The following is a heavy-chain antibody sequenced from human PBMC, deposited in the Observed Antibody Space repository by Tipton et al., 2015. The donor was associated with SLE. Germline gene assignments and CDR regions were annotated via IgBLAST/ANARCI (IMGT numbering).Heavy chain of an antibody. J-gene: IGHJ6*03. D-gene: IGHD7-27*01. V-gene: IGHV3-21*01. CDR1: GFTFSSYS. CDR3: ARDFRNWGRYYYYYMDV. CDR2: ISSSSSYI. Sequence: SLRLSCAASGFTFSSYSMNWVRQAPGKGLEWVSSISSSSSYIYYADSVKGRFTISRDNAKNSLYLQMNSLRAEDTAVYYCARDFRNWGRYYYYYMDVWGKGTTVTVSS.